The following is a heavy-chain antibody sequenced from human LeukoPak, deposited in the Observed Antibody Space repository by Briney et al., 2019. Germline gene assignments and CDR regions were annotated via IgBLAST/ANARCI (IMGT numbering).Heavy chain of an antibody. V-gene: IGHV4-59*08. CDR2: ICYSGST. J-gene: IGHJ5*02. CDR3: ARPYCSSTGCYGNWFDP. D-gene: IGHD2-2*01. CDR1: GGPISSYY. Sequence: SETLSLTCTVSGGPISSYYWSWVRQPPGKGLQWLGYICYSGSTNYNPSHKSRVTISEDTSKNQYSLKLSSVTAADTAVYYCARPYCSSTGCYGNWFDPWGQGTLVTVSS.